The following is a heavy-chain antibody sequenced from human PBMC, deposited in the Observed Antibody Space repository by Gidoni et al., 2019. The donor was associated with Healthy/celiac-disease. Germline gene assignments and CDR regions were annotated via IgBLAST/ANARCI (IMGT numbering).Heavy chain of an antibody. CDR2: INHSGST. J-gene: IGHJ5*02. V-gene: IGHV4-34*01. CDR3: ARDTSGRFDP. Sequence: QVQLQQWGAGLLKPSETLSLTCAVHGGSFSGYYWSWIRQPPGKGLEWIGEINHSGSTNYNPSLKSRVTISVDTSKNQFSLKLSSVTAADTAVYYCARDTSGRFDPWGQGTLVTVSS. D-gene: IGHD6-19*01. CDR1: GGSFSGYY.